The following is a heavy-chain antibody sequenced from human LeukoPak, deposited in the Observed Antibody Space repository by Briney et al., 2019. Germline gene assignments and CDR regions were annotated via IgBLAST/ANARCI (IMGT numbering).Heavy chain of an antibody. J-gene: IGHJ4*02. Sequence: PGGSLRLSCAASGFTFSGSAMHWVRQASGKGLEWVGRIRSKANSYATAYAASVKGRFTISRDDSKNTAYLQMNSLKTEDTAVYYCTRRWSGYYPFDYWGQGTLVTVSS. CDR2: IRSKANSYAT. V-gene: IGHV3-73*01. CDR1: GFTFSGSA. D-gene: IGHD3-3*01. CDR3: TRRWSGYYPFDY.